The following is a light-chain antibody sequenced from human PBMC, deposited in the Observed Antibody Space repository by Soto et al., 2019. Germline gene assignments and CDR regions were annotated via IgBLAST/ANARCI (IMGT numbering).Light chain of an antibody. J-gene: IGKJ3*01. CDR2: GAS. CDR3: QQYGSSPLFT. V-gene: IGKV3-20*01. CDR1: QSVSSSY. Sequence: EIVLIQVPAAPFITTGERATLSCRASQSVSSSYLAWYQQKPGQAPRLLIYGASSRATGIPDRFSGSGSGTDFTLTISRLEPEDFAVYYCQQYGSSPLFTFGPGTKVDIK.